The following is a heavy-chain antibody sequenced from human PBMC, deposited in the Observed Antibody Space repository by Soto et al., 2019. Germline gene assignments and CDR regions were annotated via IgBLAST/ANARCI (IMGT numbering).Heavy chain of an antibody. J-gene: IGHJ4*02. CDR2: ISAYNGNT. D-gene: IGHD3-9*01. CDR3: ARVSTYYDILTGYLPFDY. V-gene: IGHV1-18*01. CDR1: GYTFTSYG. Sequence: ASVKVSCKASGYTFTSYGISWVRQAPGQGLEWIGWISAYNGNTNYAQKLQGRVTMTTDTSTSTAYMELRSLRSDDTAVYYCARVSTYYDILTGYLPFDYWGQGTLVTVSS.